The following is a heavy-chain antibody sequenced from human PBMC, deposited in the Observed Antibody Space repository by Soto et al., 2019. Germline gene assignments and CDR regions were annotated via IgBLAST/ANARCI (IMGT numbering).Heavy chain of an antibody. CDR2: ISNDGSNK. V-gene: IGHV3-30*18. D-gene: IGHD1-26*01. J-gene: IGHJ4*02. CDR3: AKEFGNYWAFDY. CDR1: GFSFSTYG. Sequence: QVHLVESGGGVVQPGRSLRLSCAASGFSFSTYGMHWVRQAPGKGLEWVAFISNDGSNKYYADSVKGRFTISRDTSKHTLYLQMNSLRAEDKAVYYCAKEFGNYWAFDYWGQGTLVTVSS.